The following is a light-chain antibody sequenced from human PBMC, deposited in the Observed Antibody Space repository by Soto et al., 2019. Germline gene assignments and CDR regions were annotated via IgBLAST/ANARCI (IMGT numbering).Light chain of an antibody. CDR1: QSVSSN. CDR2: GAS. CDR3: QQYNNWPPWT. Sequence: EIVMTQSPATQSVSPGERATLSCRASQSVSSNLAWYQQKPGQAPRLLIYGASTRATGIPARFSGSGSGTEFTLTISSLQSEDVAVYDCQQYNNWPPWTFGQGTKVEIK. J-gene: IGKJ1*01. V-gene: IGKV3-15*01.